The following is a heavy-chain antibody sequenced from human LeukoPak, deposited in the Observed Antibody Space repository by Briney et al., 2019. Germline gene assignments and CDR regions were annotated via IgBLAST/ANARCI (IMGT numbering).Heavy chain of an antibody. CDR1: GGPISSYY. CDR2: IYYSGST. CDR3: AREHCSGGSCYSGWFDP. Sequence: SETLSLTCTVSGGPISSYYWSWIRQPPGKGLEWIGYIYYSGSTNYNPSLKSRVTISVGTSKNQFSLKLSSVTAADTAVYYCAREHCSGGSCYSGWFDPGGQGTLVTVSA. D-gene: IGHD2-15*01. J-gene: IGHJ5*02. V-gene: IGHV4-59*01.